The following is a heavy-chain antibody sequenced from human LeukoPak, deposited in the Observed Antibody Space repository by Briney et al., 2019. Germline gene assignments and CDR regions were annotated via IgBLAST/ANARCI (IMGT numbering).Heavy chain of an antibody. Sequence: GGALRLSCVVSGFTFDSYSMNWVRQAPGKGLEWISYISNSGSPIYYAASVKGRFTISRDKDKSSLYLQMNSLAADDTAVYYCARGLALGLTVTPKAFDYWGQGTLVTVSS. CDR1: GFTFDSYS. CDR3: ARGLALGLTVTPKAFDY. D-gene: IGHD4-11*01. J-gene: IGHJ4*02. V-gene: IGHV3-48*01. CDR2: ISNSGSPI.